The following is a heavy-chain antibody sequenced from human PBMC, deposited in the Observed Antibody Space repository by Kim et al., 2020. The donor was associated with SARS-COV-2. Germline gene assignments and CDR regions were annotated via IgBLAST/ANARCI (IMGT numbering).Heavy chain of an antibody. J-gene: IGHJ1*01. D-gene: IGHD6-6*01. CDR1: GFKFERFA. CDR2: LSSDSDWL. V-gene: IGHV3-9*01. CDR3: TSDFVLGGADH. Sequence: GGSLRLSCVTSGFKFERFAVHWVRQPPGKGLEWVSGLSSDSDWLGYADTVKGSITVSSDKAKDTLYMNMDSLRIEDTAFYYCTSDFVLGGADHWGQGTL.